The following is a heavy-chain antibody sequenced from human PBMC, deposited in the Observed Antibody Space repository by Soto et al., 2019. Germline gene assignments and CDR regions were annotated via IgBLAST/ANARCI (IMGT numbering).Heavy chain of an antibody. J-gene: IGHJ4*02. D-gene: IGHD3-9*01. CDR2: ISAYNGNT. CDR3: ARDPTGGILTGYRFFDY. V-gene: IGHV1-18*01. CDR1: GYTFTSYG. Sequence: ASVKVSCKASGYTFTSYGISWVRQAPGQGLEWMGWISAYNGNTNYAQKLQGRVTMTTDTSTSTAYMELRSLRSDDTAVYYCARDPTGGILTGYRFFDYWGQGTRVTVSS.